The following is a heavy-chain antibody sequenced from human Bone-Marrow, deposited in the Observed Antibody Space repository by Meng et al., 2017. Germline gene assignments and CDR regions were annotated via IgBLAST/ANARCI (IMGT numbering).Heavy chain of an antibody. CDR1: GFTFSSYA. CDR2: ISGSGGST. J-gene: IGHJ3*02. Sequence: GGSLRLSCAASGFTFSSYAMSWVRQAPGKGLEWVSAISGSGGSTYYADSVKGRFTISRDNSKNTLYLQMNSLRAEDTAVYYCAKDGLLLRVGELGQWAFDIWGQGTMVTVSS. D-gene: IGHD3-10*01. CDR3: AKDGLLLRVGELGQWAFDI. V-gene: IGHV3-23*01.